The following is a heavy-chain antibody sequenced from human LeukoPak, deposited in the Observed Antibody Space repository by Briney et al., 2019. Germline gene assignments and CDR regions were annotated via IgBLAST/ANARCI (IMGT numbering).Heavy chain of an antibody. J-gene: IGHJ6*02. D-gene: IGHD3-22*01. V-gene: IGHV1-46*01. CDR2: INPSGGST. CDR3: ARDGPVSPSSGYYYGMDV. Sequence: ASVKVSFKASGYTFTSCYMHWVRQAPGQGLEWMGIINPSGGSTSYAQKFQGRVTMTRDTSTSTVYMELSSLRSEDTAVYYCARDGPVSPSSGYYYGMDVWGQGTTVTVSS. CDR1: GYTFTSCY.